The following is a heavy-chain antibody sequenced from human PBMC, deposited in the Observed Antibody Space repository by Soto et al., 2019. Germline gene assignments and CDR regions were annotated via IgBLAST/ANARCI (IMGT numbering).Heavy chain of an antibody. CDR3: AKVGAAASVNWYFDL. J-gene: IGHJ2*01. Sequence: GGSLRLSCAASGFTFSSYAMSWVRQAPGKGLEWVSAISGSGGSTYYADSVKGRFTISRDNSKNTLYLQMNSLRAEDTAVYYCAKVGAAASVNWYFDLWGRGTLVTVSS. V-gene: IGHV3-23*01. D-gene: IGHD6-13*01. CDR2: ISGSGGST. CDR1: GFTFSSYA.